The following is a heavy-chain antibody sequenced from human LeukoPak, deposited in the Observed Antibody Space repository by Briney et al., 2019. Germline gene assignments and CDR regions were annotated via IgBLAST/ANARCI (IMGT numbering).Heavy chain of an antibody. CDR1: GYSFTSYW. D-gene: IGHD3-10*01. J-gene: IGHJ4*02. Sequence: GESLRISCKGSGYSFTSYWISWVRQMPGKSLEGLGRIDPNDSYTKYCPSFQGHVTISADKSISTASLQWSSLKASDTAMYYCARVSSLGPQWFGELNPDYWGQGSLVTVYS. V-gene: IGHV5-10-1*01. CDR2: IDPNDSYT. CDR3: ARVSSLGPQWFGELNPDY.